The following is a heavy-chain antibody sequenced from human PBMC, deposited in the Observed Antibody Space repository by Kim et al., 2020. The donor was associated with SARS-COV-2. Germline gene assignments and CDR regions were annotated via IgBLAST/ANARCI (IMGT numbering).Heavy chain of an antibody. Sequence: ASVKVSCKASGYSFTSYYMHWVRQAPGQGLEWMGIIRPNGIRTTFAQKFQGRVAMTRDTSTSTDYLEVNNLRSEDTAVYYCTRGFSERAPDWFDPSGRG. CDR2: IRPNGIRT. V-gene: IGHV1-46*01. CDR1: GYSFTSYY. CDR3: TRGFSERAPDWFDP. J-gene: IGHJ5*02.